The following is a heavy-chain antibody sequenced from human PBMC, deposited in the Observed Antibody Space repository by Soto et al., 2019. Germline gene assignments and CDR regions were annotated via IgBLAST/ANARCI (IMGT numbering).Heavy chain of an antibody. J-gene: IGHJ6*02. Sequence: PSETLSLTCTVSGGSTSSYYWSWIRQPPGKGLEWIGYIYYSGSTNYNPSLKSRVTISVDTSKNQFSLKLSSVTAADTAVYYCARDLRPSNYYYYYGMDVWGQGTTVTVSS. CDR3: ARDLRPSNYYYYYGMDV. V-gene: IGHV4-59*01. CDR1: GGSTSSYY. CDR2: IYYSGST.